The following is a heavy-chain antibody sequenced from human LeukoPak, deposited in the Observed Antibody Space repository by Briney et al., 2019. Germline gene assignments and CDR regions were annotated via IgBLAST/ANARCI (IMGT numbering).Heavy chain of an antibody. CDR1: GGTFSSYA. J-gene: IGHJ4*02. D-gene: IGHD2-21*02. CDR3: ASLVVTAKVYYFDY. CDR2: IIPIFGTA. Sequence: GASVKVSCKASGGTFSSYAICWVRQAPGQGLEWMGGIIPIFGTANYAQKFQGRVTITADESTSTAYMELSSLRSEDTAVYYCASLVVTAKVYYFDYWGQGTLVTVSS. V-gene: IGHV1-69*13.